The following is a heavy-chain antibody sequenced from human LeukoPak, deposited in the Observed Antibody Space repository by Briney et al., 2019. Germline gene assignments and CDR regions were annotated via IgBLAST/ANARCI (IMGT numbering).Heavy chain of an antibody. Sequence: ASVKVSCKVSGYTLTELSMHWVRQAPGKGLEWMGGFDPEDGETIYAQKFQGRVTMTTDTSTSTAYMELRSLRSDDTAVYYCARAGLYYYDSSGYYGLFDYWGQGTLVTVSS. CDR1: GYTLTELS. D-gene: IGHD3-22*01. J-gene: IGHJ4*02. V-gene: IGHV1-24*01. CDR2: FDPEDGET. CDR3: ARAGLYYYDSSGYYGLFDY.